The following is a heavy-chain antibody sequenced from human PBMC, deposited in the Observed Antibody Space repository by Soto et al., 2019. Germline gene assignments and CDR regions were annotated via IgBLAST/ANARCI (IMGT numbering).Heavy chain of an antibody. D-gene: IGHD5-12*01. J-gene: IGHJ6*02. Sequence: ASVKVSCKASGYSFTSYGISWVRQAPGQGLEWMGWISAYNGSTNYAQTFQGRVTMTTDTSTSTVHMEVRSLRSDDTAVYYCAREGVAPYYYYGMDVWGQGTPVIVCS. CDR1: GYSFTSYG. CDR2: ISAYNGST. CDR3: AREGVAPYYYYGMDV. V-gene: IGHV1-18*01.